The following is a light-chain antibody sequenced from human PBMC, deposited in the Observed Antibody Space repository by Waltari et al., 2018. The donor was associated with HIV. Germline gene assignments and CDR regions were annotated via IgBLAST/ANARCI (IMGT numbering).Light chain of an antibody. Sequence: DIQLTQSPSSVSASVGDSVTITCRASQDISTWLAWYTQKPGKAPRLLIYAASTLQSGVPSRFRGSGSATDFTLTINSAQPEDFATYYCQQADSFPVTFGQGTRLDFK. V-gene: IGKV1-12*01. CDR3: QQADSFPVT. CDR1: QDISTW. CDR2: AAS. J-gene: IGKJ5*01.